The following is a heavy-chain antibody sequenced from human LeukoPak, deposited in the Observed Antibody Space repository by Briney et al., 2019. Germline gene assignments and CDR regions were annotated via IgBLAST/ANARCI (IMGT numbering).Heavy chain of an antibody. CDR2: MNPNSGNT. CDR3: ARALTAVTHSYYYYMDV. J-gene: IGHJ6*03. D-gene: IGHD4-17*01. V-gene: IGHV1-8*03. CDR1: GYTFTSHD. Sequence: GASVKVSCKASGYTFTSHDINWVRQATGQGLEWMGWMNPNSGNTGYAQKFQGRVTITRNTSISTAYMELSSLRSEDTAVYYCARALTAVTHSYYYYMDVWGKGTTVTVSS.